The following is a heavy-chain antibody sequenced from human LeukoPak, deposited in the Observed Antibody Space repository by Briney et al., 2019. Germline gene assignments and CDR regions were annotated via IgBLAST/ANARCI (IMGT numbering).Heavy chain of an antibody. CDR1: GGSFSGYY. CDR3: ASRVANGRIVGATLFAFFDY. J-gene: IGHJ4*02. D-gene: IGHD1-26*01. Sequence: SETLSLTCAVYGGSFSGYYWSWIRQPPGKGLEWIGSIYYSGSTYYNPSLKSRVTISVDTSKNQFSLKLSSVTAADTAVYYCASRVANGRIVGATLFAFFDYWGQGTLVTVSS. V-gene: IGHV4-34*01. CDR2: IYYSGST.